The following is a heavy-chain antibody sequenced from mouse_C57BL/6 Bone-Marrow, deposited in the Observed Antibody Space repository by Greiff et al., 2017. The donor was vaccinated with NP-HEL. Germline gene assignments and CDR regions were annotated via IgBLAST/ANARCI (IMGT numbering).Heavy chain of an antibody. CDR3: ARLFSMDY. Sequence: VQLQQSGPELVKPGASVKISCKASGYAFSSSWLNWVKQRPGTGLEWIGRIYPGDGDTNYNGKFKGKATLTADKSSSTAYMQLRSLTSEDSAVYFCARLFSMDYWGQGTSVTVSS. CDR2: IYPGDGDT. J-gene: IGHJ4*01. CDR1: GYAFSSSW. D-gene: IGHD1-1*01. V-gene: IGHV1-82*01.